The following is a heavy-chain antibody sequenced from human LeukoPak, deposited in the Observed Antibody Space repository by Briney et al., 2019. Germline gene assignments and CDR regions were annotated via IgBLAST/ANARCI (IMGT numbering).Heavy chain of an antibody. Sequence: GGSLRLSCAASGFTFDDYAMHWVRQAPGKGLEWVSGINWNSGSIGYADSVKGRFTISRDNAKNSLYLQMNSLRAEDTALYYCAKDIGESYGGYLDYWGQGTLVTVS. V-gene: IGHV3-9*01. J-gene: IGHJ4*02. CDR3: AKDIGESYGGYLDY. CDR1: GFTFDDYA. D-gene: IGHD2-21*01. CDR2: INWNSGSI.